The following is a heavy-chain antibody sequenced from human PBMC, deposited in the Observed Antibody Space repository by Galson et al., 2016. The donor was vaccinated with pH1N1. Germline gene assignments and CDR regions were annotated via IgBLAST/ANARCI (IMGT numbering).Heavy chain of an antibody. CDR1: GFTFSSWR. Sequence: SLRLSCAASGFTFSSWRMDWVRRAPGEGLEWISFITYTSATIYYADSVKGRFTVSRDNAKNSLYLQMNSLRAEDTAVYYCARPGNYDGDYGGASDIWGQGTMVTVSS. J-gene: IGHJ3*02. CDR3: ARPGNYDGDYGGASDI. CDR2: ITYTSATI. V-gene: IGHV3-48*04. D-gene: IGHD4-23*01.